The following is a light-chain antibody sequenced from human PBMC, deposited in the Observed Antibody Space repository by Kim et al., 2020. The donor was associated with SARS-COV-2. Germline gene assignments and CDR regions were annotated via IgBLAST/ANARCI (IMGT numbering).Light chain of an antibody. J-gene: IGLJ3*02. Sequence: ELTQPPSASGTPGQRVTISCSGSSSNIGSNTVNWYQQLPGTAPKLLIYSNNQRPSGVPDRFSGSKSGTSASLAISGLQSEDEADYYCAAWYDSLNGWVFGGGTQLTVL. CDR1: SSNIGSNT. V-gene: IGLV1-44*01. CDR2: SNN. CDR3: AAWYDSLNGWV.